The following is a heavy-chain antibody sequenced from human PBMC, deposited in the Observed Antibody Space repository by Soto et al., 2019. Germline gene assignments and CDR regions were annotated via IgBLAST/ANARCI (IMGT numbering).Heavy chain of an antibody. V-gene: IGHV1-3*01. CDR3: ASSGTVPAGIGY. D-gene: IGHD2-2*02. CDR1: GYTFTRYA. J-gene: IGHJ4*02. CDR2: INAGNGNT. Sequence: ASVKLCCKASGYTFTRYAMHWVRQAPGQRLEWMGWINAGNGNTKYSQKFQGRVTITRDTSASTAYMELSSLRSEDTAVYYCASSGTVPAGIGYWGEGTLVTVAS.